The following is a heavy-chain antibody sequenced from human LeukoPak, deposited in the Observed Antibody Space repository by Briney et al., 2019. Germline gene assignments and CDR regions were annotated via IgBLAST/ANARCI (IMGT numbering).Heavy chain of an antibody. J-gene: IGHJ4*02. Sequence: PSETLSLTCTVSGGSISSYYWSWIRQPPGKGLEWIGYIYYSGSTNYNPSLKSRVTISVDTSKNQFSLKLSSVTAADTAVYYCARGRAGGYFDYWGQGTLVTASS. D-gene: IGHD1-26*01. CDR1: GGSISSYY. CDR2: IYYSGST. V-gene: IGHV4-59*01. CDR3: ARGRAGGYFDY.